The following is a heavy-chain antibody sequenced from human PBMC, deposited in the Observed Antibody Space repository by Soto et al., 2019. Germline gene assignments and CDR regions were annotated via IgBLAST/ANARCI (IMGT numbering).Heavy chain of an antibody. Sequence: SETLSLTCTVSGGSISNHCWSWIRQPPGKGLEWIGYIYYNGNTNYNPSLKSRVTMSVDTSKNQISLRLSSVTAADTAVYYCARANWYSAYWGQGTLVTVSS. J-gene: IGHJ4*02. CDR2: IYYNGNT. CDR3: ARANWYSAY. CDR1: GGSISNHC. D-gene: IGHD7-27*01. V-gene: IGHV4-59*11.